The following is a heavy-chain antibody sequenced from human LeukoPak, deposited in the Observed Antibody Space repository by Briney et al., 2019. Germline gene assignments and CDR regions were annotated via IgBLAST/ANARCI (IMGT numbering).Heavy chain of an antibody. V-gene: IGHV1-69*04. CDR3: ASHKGYYDSSGYTFDY. J-gene: IGHJ4*02. D-gene: IGHD3-22*01. CDR2: IIPILGIA. CDR1: GYTFTSYD. Sequence: VASVKVSCKASGYTFTSYDINWVRQATGQGLEWMGRIIPILGIANYAQKFQGRVTITADKSTSTAYMELSSLRSEDTAVYYCASHKGYYDSSGYTFDYWGQGTLVTVSS.